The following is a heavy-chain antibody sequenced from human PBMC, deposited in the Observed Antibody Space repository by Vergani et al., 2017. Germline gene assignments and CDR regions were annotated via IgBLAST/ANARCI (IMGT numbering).Heavy chain of an antibody. V-gene: IGHV3-15*07. D-gene: IGHD2-21*01. CDR1: GFSFRNAW. CDR3: TTDPRYCGDGSCYWLRDHHYYGMDV. CDR2: IKSTSDRGTT. Sequence: EVQLVESGGGIVKPGGSLSPPCVAPGFSFRNAWLNWVRRTPGKGLEWVGRIKSTSDRGTTDYAAAVKGRLTISRDDSKNTLFLQMNGLKTEDIGVYYCTTDPRYCGDGSCYWLRDHHYYGMDVLLQGTTVAVSS. J-gene: IGHJ6*02.